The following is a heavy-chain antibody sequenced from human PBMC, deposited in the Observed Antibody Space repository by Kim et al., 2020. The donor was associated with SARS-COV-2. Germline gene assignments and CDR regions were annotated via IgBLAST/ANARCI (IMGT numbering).Heavy chain of an antibody. CDR3: ARDRFDFWSGSYYFDY. J-gene: IGHJ4*02. Sequence: SLKSRVTISVDTSKNQFSLKLGSVTAADTAVYYCARDRFDFWSGSYYFDYWGQGTLVTVSS. D-gene: IGHD3-3*01. V-gene: IGHV4-59*01.